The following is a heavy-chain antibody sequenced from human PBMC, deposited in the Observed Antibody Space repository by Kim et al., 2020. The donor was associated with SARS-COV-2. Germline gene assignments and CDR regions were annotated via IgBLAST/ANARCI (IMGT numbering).Heavy chain of an antibody. CDR1: GGSVSSGSYF. D-gene: IGHD3-3*01. CDR3: ASTPTDFWSGYPYSFDY. J-gene: IGHJ4*02. CDR2: IYYSGNT. Sequence: SETLSLTCTVSGGSVSSGSYFWSWIRQPPGKGLEWIGYIYYSGNTNYNPSLKSRVTMSVDTSKNKFSLKLMSVTAADTAVYYCASTPTDFWSGYPYSFDYWGQGTLVTVSS. V-gene: IGHV4-61*01.